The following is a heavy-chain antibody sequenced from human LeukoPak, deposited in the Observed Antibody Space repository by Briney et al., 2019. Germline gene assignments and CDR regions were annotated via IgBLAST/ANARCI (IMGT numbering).Heavy chain of an antibody. CDR2: IYYSGST. CDR3: AREVAATEDY. J-gene: IGHJ4*02. CDR1: GDSISSSRSY. D-gene: IGHD2-15*01. V-gene: IGHV4-39*07. Sequence: SETLSLTCTVSGDSISSSRSYWGWIRQPPGKGLEWIGSIYYSGSTYYNTSLKSRVTISVDTSKNQFSLNLNSVTAAGTAVYYCAREVAATEDYWGQGTLVTVSS.